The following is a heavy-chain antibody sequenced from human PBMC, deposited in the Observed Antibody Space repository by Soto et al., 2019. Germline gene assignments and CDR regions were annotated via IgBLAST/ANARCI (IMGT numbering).Heavy chain of an antibody. CDR2: IYYSGST. CDR3: ARDGGAYYYDSSGYPEYFQH. J-gene: IGHJ1*01. D-gene: IGHD3-22*01. CDR1: GGSISNLY. V-gene: IGHV4-59*11. Sequence: PSETLSLTCTVSGGSISNLYWSWIRQPPGKGLEWIGYIYYSGSTIYNPSLKSRVTISVDTSKNQFSLKLSSVTAADTAVYYCARDGGAYYYDSSGYPEYFQHWGQGTLVTVSS.